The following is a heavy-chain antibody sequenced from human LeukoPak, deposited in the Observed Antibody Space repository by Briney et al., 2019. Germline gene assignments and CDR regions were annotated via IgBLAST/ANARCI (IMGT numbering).Heavy chain of an antibody. J-gene: IGHJ4*02. CDR2: ISDTGATT. CDR3: AKDTSIGRYCTNGVCSPFDY. V-gene: IGHV3-23*01. CDR1: GFTFSSYA. Sequence: GGSLRLSCAGSGFTFSSYAMSWVRQAPGKGLEWVSAISDTGATTYDADSVKGRFTISRDNSRSTLYLQMNSLGAEDTALYYCAKDTSIGRYCTNGVCSPFDYWGQGTLVTVSS. D-gene: IGHD2-8*01.